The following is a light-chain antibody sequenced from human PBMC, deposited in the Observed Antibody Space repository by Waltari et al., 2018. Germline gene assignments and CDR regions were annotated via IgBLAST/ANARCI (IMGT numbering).Light chain of an antibody. CDR2: KSS. V-gene: IGKV1-5*03. CDR3: QQYGSSSH. J-gene: IGKJ5*01. CDR1: QNINKC. Sequence: DIQMAQSPSTLSASVGDRVTITCRASQNINKCLAWYQQKPGQAPKLLIYKSSNLQTGVPSRFSGSGSGTEFTLTINSLQPDDFATYYCQQYGSSSHFGQGTRLEIK.